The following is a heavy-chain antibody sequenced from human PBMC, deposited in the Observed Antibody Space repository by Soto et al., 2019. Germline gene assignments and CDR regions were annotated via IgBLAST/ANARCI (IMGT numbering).Heavy chain of an antibody. D-gene: IGHD3-3*01. CDR3: ARDPHEFWKSYWFDP. CDR2: ISAYDGKT. Sequence: SVKVACKTSGYTFNTYGINCVRQAPGQGLELMGWISAYDGKTTYAEKFQGRVTMTTDTSTSTAYMELRSLRSDDTAIYYCARDPHEFWKSYWFDPWGQGTPVTVS. V-gene: IGHV1-18*01. J-gene: IGHJ5*02. CDR1: GYTFNTYG.